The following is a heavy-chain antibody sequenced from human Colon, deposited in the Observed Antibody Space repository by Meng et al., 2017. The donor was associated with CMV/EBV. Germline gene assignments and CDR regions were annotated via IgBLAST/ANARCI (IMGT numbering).Heavy chain of an antibody. Sequence: SVKVSCKASGGTSSSYAIHWVRQAPGQGLEWMGRIIPIVDKVDYAQKFQGRVTLSADKPTGTVYMELSSLTSEDTAMFYCARSLSGSSWSSWGQGTVVTVSS. CDR2: IIPIVDKV. V-gene: IGHV1-69*04. J-gene: IGHJ4*02. CDR1: GGTSSSYA. CDR3: ARSLSGSSWSS. D-gene: IGHD6-13*01.